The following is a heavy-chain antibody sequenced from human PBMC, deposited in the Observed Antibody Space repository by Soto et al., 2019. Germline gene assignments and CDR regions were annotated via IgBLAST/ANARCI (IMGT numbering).Heavy chain of an antibody. J-gene: IGHJ4*02. D-gene: IGHD3-3*01. CDR3: ARVWNNGRFDY. CDR2: INQDGSEK. Sequence: VQLVESGGGLVQPGGSLRLSCAASGFTFSIYWMSWVRQAPGKGLEWVASINQDGSEKRYVDSVKGRVTISRDNANNLVYVQMNSLRGEDTAVYYCARVWNNGRFDYWGQGTLVTVSS. CDR1: GFTFSIYW. V-gene: IGHV3-7*01.